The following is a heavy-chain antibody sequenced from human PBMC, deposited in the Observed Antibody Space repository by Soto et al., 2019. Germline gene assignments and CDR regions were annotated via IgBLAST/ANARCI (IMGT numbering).Heavy chain of an antibody. CDR1: GFDFSAYA. V-gene: IGHV3-64*04. CDR2: ITDNADTK. J-gene: IGHJ4*02. CDR3: ARGLGYDILTGYLTY. D-gene: IGHD3-9*01. Sequence: GGSLRLSCSASGFDFSAYAMPWVRQAPEKGLEYISAITDNADTKYYADSVKGRFTISRDNSKNTLYLQMNSLRAEDTAVYYWARGLGYDILTGYLTYWGQETLVTVSS.